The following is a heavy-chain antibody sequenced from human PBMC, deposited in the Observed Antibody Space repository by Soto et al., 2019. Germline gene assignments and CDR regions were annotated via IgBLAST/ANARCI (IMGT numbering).Heavy chain of an antibody. CDR2: TSGNSDTI. J-gene: IGHJ4*02. V-gene: IGHV3-23*01. Sequence: GGSLRLSCAASGFTFSSYAMTWVRRAPGKGLEWISTTSGNSDTIFYADSVKGRFTISRDNSKNTLYLQMNSLRAEDTAVYYCAKDRAEWGSYDYWGQGILVTVSS. CDR3: AKDRAEWGSYDY. D-gene: IGHD7-27*01. CDR1: GFTFSSYA.